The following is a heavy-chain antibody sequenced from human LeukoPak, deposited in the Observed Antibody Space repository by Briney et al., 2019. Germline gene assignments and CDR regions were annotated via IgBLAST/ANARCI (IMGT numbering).Heavy chain of an antibody. D-gene: IGHD2-2*01. V-gene: IGHV4-39*07. J-gene: IGHJ4*02. CDR1: GGSIRSSYYY. Sequence: SETLSLTCTVSGGSIRSSYYYWGWIRQPPGKGLEWIGEIYHSGSTNYNPSLKSRVTISVDKSKNQFSLKLSSVTAADTAVYYCARAVVPLWFDYWGQGTLVTVSS. CDR3: ARAVVPLWFDY. CDR2: IYHSGST.